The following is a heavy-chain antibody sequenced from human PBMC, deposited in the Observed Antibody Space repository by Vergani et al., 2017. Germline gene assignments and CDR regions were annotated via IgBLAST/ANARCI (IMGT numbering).Heavy chain of an antibody. J-gene: IGHJ6*02. CDR1: GGTFSSYA. CDR3: ATASLTMVRGVILYYYGMDV. V-gene: IGHV1-24*01. CDR2: FDPEDGET. D-gene: IGHD3-10*01. Sequence: QVQLVQSGAEVKKPGSSVKVSCKASGGTFSSYAISWVRQAPGKGLEWMGGFDPEDGETIYAQKFQGRVTMTEDTSTDTAYMELSSLRSEDTAVYYCATASLTMVRGVILYYYGMDVWGQGTTVTVSS.